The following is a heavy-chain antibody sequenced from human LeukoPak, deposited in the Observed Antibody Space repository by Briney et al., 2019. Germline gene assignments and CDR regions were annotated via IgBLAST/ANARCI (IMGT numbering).Heavy chain of an antibody. CDR2: IRSKAYGGTT. V-gene: IGHV3-49*04. J-gene: IGHJ4*02. CDR1: GFTFGDYA. D-gene: IGHD3-3*01. Sequence: GGSLRLSCTASGFTFGDYAMSWVRQAPGKGLEWVGFIRSKAYGGTTEYAASVKGRFTISRDDSKSIAYLQMNSLRAEDTALYYCAKYGTYDDLRRGPKPFDHWGQGTLVTVSS. CDR3: AKYGTYDDLRRGPKPFDH.